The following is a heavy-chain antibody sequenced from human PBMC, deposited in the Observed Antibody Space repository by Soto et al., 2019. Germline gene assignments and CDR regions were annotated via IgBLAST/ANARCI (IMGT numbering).Heavy chain of an antibody. Sequence: SETLSLTCTVSGGSVSNDNFYWSWIRQPPGKGLEWIGYVHSSGITNYNPSLKRRVTISVDTSRNQFSLRLSSVTAVDTAVYYCARGLTMGQLPSHFDHWGQGTLVTVSS. CDR3: ARGLTMGQLPSHFDH. V-gene: IGHV4-61*01. D-gene: IGHD3-16*01. CDR1: GGSVSNDNFY. J-gene: IGHJ5*02. CDR2: VHSSGIT.